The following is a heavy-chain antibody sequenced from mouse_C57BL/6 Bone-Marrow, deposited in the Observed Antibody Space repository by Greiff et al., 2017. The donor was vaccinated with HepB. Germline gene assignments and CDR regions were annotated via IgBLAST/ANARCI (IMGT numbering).Heavy chain of an antibody. CDR2: ISGGGGNT. D-gene: IGHD1-1*01. J-gene: IGHJ2*01. Sequence: EVQVVESGGGLVKPGGSLKLSCAASGFTFSSYTMSWVRQTPEKRLEWVATISGGGGNTYYPDSVKGRFTISRDNAKNTLYLQMSSLRSEDTALYYCARRDGTTVDYWGQGTTLTVSS. CDR3: ARRDGTTVDY. CDR1: GFTFSSYT. V-gene: IGHV5-9*01.